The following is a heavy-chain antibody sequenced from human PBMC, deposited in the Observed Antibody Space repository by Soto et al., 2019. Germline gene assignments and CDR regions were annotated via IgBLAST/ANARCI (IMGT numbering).Heavy chain of an antibody. Sequence: EVQLVESGGGLVKPGRSLRLSCTASGFTFGDYAMSWFRQAPGKGLEWVGFIRSKAYGGTTEYAASVKGRFTISRDDSTSNAYLPMNSVKTEDTAVYYCSRGGVVVVTAIIYWCQGTLVTVSS. CDR1: GFTFGDYA. J-gene: IGHJ4*02. D-gene: IGHD2-21*02. V-gene: IGHV3-49*05. CDR2: IRSKAYGGTT. CDR3: SRGGVVVVTAIIY.